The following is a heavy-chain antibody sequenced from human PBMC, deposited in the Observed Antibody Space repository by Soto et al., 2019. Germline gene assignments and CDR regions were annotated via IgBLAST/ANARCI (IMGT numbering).Heavy chain of an antibody. CDR3: SPDLTGDRSH. Sequence: ATAKVSGRACGYTYTGNEISRVRQAPGQGLEWMGWISAYNGNTNYAQKLQGRVTMTTDTSTSTAYMELRSLRIGGTPVYSRSPDLTGDRSHRGR. CDR1: GYTYTGNE. V-gene: IGHV1-18*04. D-gene: IGHD3-9*01. CDR2: ISAYNGNT. J-gene: IGHJ2*01.